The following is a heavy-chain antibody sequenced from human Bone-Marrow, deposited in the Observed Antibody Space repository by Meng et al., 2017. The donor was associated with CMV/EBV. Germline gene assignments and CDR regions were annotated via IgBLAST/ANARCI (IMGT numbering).Heavy chain of an antibody. D-gene: IGHD6-13*01. J-gene: IGHJ2*01. CDR1: GGSISSSDSY. CDR3: ARARLRSSWYSSRTNWYFDL. V-gene: IGHV4-39*07. CDR2: IYYGGNT. Sequence: SETLSLTCTVSGGSISSSDSYWGWIRQPPGKGLEWIASIYYGGNTYYNPSLKSRVTVSEDTSKNQFSLKLSPVTAADTAVYYCARARLRSSWYSSRTNWYFDLWGRGTLVTVSS.